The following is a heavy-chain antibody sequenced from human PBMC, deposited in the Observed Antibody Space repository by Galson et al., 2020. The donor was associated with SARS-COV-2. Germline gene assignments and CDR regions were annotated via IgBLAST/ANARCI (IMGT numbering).Heavy chain of an antibody. Sequence: SQTLSLPCTVSGGTISSYYWSWIRQPPGKGLEWIGYIYYSGSTNYNHSLKSRVTISVETSKNQSSLKLSSVTAADTAVYYCSRHLRGSYYSGATFDYWGQGTLVSVSS. J-gene: IGHJ4*02. CDR2: IYYSGST. CDR3: SRHLRGSYYSGATFDY. D-gene: IGHD1-26*01. CDR1: GGTISSYY. V-gene: IGHV4-59*08.